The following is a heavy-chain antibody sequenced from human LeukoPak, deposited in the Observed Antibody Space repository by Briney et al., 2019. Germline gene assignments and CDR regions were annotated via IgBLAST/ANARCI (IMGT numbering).Heavy chain of an antibody. CDR2: ISWDSSTT. CDR3: VKGGDSSGYLGHA. V-gene: IGHV3-9*01. D-gene: IGHD3-22*01. J-gene: IGHJ5*02. CDR1: GFTFSSYW. Sequence: PGGSLRLSCAASGFTFSSYWMSWVRQAPGKGLEWVSGISWDSSTTYYAGSVKGRFTISRDSAKKSLYLQMDSLTTEDSALYYCVKGGDSSGYLGHAWGQGTLVTVSS.